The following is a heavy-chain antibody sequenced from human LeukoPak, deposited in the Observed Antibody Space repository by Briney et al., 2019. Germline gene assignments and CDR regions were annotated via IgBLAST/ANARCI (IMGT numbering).Heavy chain of an antibody. J-gene: IGHJ4*02. Sequence: GGSLRLSCAASGFTFSSYWMSWVRQAPGKGLEWVANIKQDGSEKYYVDSVKGRFTISRDNAKNSLYLQMNSLRAEDTAVYYCARELYDSSGIFDYWGQGTLVTVSS. D-gene: IGHD3-22*01. V-gene: IGHV3-7*01. CDR1: GFTFSSYW. CDR2: IKQDGSEK. CDR3: ARELYDSSGIFDY.